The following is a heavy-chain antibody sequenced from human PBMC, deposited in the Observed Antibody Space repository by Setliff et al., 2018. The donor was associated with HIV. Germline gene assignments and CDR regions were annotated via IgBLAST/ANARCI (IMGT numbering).Heavy chain of an antibody. CDR3: ATFSPRDAFDI. Sequence: SETLSLTCAVYGGSVSGHYWGWFRQPPGKGLEWIGEITPTGTTRSNPSLKSRVTMSLDTSKNQFSLKLSSVTAADTAFYYCATFSPRDAFDIWGQGTMVTVSS. V-gene: IGHV4-34*01. CDR1: GGSVSGHY. D-gene: IGHD3-16*01. CDR2: ITPTGTT. J-gene: IGHJ3*02.